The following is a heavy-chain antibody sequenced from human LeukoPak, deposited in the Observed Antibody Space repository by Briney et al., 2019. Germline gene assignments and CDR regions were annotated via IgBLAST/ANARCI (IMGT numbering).Heavy chain of an antibody. J-gene: IGHJ4*02. CDR2: ISSDGRYK. CDR1: GFTFSSYG. D-gene: IGHD3-10*01. Sequence: GGSLRLSCTASGFTFSSYGIHWVRQAPGKGLEWVAVISSDGRYKYYAGFVKGRFTISRDNSRNTLYLQMNSLTTEDTALYYCAKDWGSEFASGSSYLDYWGQGTLATVS. CDR3: AKDWGSEFASGSSYLDY. V-gene: IGHV3-30*18.